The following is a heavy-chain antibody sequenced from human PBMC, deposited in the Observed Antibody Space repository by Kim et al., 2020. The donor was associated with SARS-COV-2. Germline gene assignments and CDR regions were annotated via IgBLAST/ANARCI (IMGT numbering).Heavy chain of an antibody. Sequence: AGSGKGRFTIPREHSQNTLYLQMNSLRAEDTAVYYCARDTDFGDYGNFDYWGQGSLVTIFS. D-gene: IGHD4-17*01. J-gene: IGHJ4*02. V-gene: IGHV3-23*01. CDR3: ARDTDFGDYGNFDY.